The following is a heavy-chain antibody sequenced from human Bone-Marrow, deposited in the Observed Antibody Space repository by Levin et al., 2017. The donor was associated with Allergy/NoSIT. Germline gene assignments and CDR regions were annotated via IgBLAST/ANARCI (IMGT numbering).Heavy chain of an antibody. D-gene: IGHD2-2*02. CDR3: ARVPPMFYCSSTSCYTGIYYYGMDV. V-gene: IGHV3-48*02. CDR1: GFTFSSYS. J-gene: IGHJ6*02. CDR2: ISSSSSTI. Sequence: GGSLRLSCAASGFTFSSYSMNWVRQAPGKGLEWVSYISSSSSTIYYADSVKGRFTISRDNAKNSLYLQMNSLRDEDTAVYYCARVPPMFYCSSTSCYTGIYYYGMDVWGQGTTVTVSS.